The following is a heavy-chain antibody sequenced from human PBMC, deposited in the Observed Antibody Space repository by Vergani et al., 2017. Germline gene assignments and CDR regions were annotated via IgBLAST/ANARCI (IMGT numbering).Heavy chain of an antibody. V-gene: IGHV3-74*01. D-gene: IGHD3-3*01. CDR2: INSDGSST. J-gene: IGHJ4*02. Sequence: EVQLVESGGGLVQPGGSLRLSCAASGFTFSSYWMHWVRQAPGKGLVWVSRINSDGSSTSYAASVKGRFTISRDNAKNTLYLQMNSLRAEDTAVYYCARGTSVNMYYDFWSGYYPHSTFDYWGQGTLVTVSS. CDR3: ARGTSVNMYYDFWSGYYPHSTFDY. CDR1: GFTFSSYW.